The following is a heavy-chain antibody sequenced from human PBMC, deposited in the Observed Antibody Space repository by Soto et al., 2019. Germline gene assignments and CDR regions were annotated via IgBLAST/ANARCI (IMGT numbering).Heavy chain of an antibody. CDR3: ARGSLVVVTAARGYYYGMDV. V-gene: IGHV3-21*01. CDR2: ISSSSSYI. J-gene: IGHJ6*02. D-gene: IGHD2-2*01. Sequence: PGGSLRLSCAASGFTFSSYSMNWVRQAPGKGLEWVSSISSSSSYIYYADSVKGRFTISRDNAKNSLYLQMNSLRAEDTAVYYCARGSLVVVTAARGYYYGMDVWGQGTTVTVSS. CDR1: GFTFSSYS.